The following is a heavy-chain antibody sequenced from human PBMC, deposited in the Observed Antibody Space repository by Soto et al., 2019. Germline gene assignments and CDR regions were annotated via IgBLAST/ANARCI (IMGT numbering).Heavy chain of an antibody. Sequence: SETLSLTCDVSGYSISSGYYWGWIRQPPGKGLEWIGYVFYTGRANYNASLKSRVSISLDTSNYQFSLKLSSVTAADTAVYYCARDGDGRITTNPYYYNGMDVCGPGTTVTVSS. CDR1: GYSISSGYY. CDR3: ARDGDGRITTNPYYYNGMDV. V-gene: IGHV4-61*01. CDR2: VFYTGRA. D-gene: IGHD3-22*01. J-gene: IGHJ6*02.